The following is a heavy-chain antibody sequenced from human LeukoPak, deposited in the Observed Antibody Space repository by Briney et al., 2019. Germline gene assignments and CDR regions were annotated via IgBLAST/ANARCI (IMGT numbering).Heavy chain of an antibody. Sequence: SETLSLTCTVSGGSISSYYWSWIRQPAGKGLEWIGLIYSSGSTNYNPSLKSRVTISVDTSKNQVSLKLSSVTAADTAVYYCARGRIASGAYYYYMDVWGKGTTVTVSS. J-gene: IGHJ6*03. CDR2: IYSSGST. CDR1: GGSISSYY. V-gene: IGHV4-4*07. D-gene: IGHD2-21*01. CDR3: ARGRIASGAYYYYMDV.